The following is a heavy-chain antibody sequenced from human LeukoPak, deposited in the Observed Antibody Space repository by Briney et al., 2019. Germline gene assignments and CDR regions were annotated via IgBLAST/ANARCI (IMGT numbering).Heavy chain of an antibody. Sequence: GGSLRLSCAASGFAFNSQTMSWVRQAPGKGLEWVANIKQDGSEKYYVDSVKGRFTISRDNAKNSLYLQMNSLRAEDTAVYYCARDKGQIDYWGQGTLVTVSS. V-gene: IGHV3-7*01. CDR2: IKQDGSEK. CDR1: GFAFNSQT. J-gene: IGHJ4*02. CDR3: ARDKGQIDY.